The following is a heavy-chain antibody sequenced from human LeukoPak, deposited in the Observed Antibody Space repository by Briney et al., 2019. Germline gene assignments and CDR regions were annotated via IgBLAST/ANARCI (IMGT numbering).Heavy chain of an antibody. CDR3: ARHCTRASCYSSDY. J-gene: IGHJ4*02. D-gene: IGHD2-2*01. CDR1: GFSFSDYY. V-gene: IGHV3-11*04. CDR2: ISASGTSI. Sequence: GGSLRLSCATSGFSFSDYYMSWIRQAPGKGLECVSFISASGTSISYADSVKGRFIISRDNAKNSLYLQMNSLRPEDTAVYYCARHCTRASCYSSDYWGQGTLVTISS.